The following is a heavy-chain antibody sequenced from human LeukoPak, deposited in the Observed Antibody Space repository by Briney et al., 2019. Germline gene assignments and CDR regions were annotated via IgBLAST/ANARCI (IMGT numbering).Heavy chain of an antibody. Sequence: PGRSLRLSCAASGFTFSSYGMHWVRQAPDKGLEWVAVIWYDGSNKYYADSVKGRFTISRDNSKNTLYLQMNSLRAEDTAVYYCAKDQAAAGNYFDYWGQGTLVTVSS. CDR2: IWYDGSNK. CDR3: AKDQAAAGNYFDY. D-gene: IGHD6-13*01. V-gene: IGHV3-33*06. J-gene: IGHJ4*02. CDR1: GFTFSSYG.